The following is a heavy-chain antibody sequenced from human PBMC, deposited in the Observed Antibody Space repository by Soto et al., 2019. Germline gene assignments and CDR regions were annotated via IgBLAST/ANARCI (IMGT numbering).Heavy chain of an antibody. J-gene: IGHJ5*02. CDR1: GGSISRSTYY. D-gene: IGHD2-2*02. Sequence: SETLSLTCTVSGGSISRSTYYWGWIRQPPGKGLEWIGSIYYSGSTYYRPSLKSRVTISVDTSKNQFSLKLSSVTAADTAVYYCARQVQAAIRLGWFDPWGQGALVTVSS. CDR3: ARQVQAAIRLGWFDP. V-gene: IGHV4-39*01. CDR2: IYYSGST.